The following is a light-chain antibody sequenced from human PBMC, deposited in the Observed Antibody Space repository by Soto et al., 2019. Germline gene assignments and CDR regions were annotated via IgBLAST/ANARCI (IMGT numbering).Light chain of an antibody. V-gene: IGLV2-14*01. J-gene: IGLJ1*01. Sequence: QSALTQPASVSGSPGQSITISCTGTSSDIGNYDFVSWYQQVPGTAPKLMIYEVSNRPSGVSNRFSGSKSGNTASLTISGLQAEDEADYHCSSYTNSSTLYVFGTGTKVTVL. CDR2: EVS. CDR1: SSDIGNYDF. CDR3: SSYTNSSTLYV.